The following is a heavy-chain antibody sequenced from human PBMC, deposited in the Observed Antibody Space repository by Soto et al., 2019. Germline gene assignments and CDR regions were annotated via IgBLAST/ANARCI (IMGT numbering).Heavy chain of an antibody. CDR2: IYHTGNA. V-gene: IGHV4-39*01. CDR3: ARDYFDSSDYTTNWFAP. Sequence: SETLSLTCSVSGDSISNSRFYWAWIRQPPGEGLEWIGSIYHTGNAYYNPSLKSRVTIFVDTSKNQFSLKLTSVTAADTALYYCARDYFDSSDYTTNWFAPWGQGTLVT. J-gene: IGHJ5*02. D-gene: IGHD3-22*01. CDR1: GDSISNSRFY.